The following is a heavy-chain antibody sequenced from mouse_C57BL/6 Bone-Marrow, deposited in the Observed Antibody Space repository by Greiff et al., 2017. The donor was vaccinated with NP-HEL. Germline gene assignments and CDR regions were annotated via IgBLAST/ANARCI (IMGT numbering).Heavy chain of an antibody. J-gene: IGHJ4*01. Sequence: EVQGVESGEGLVKPGGSLKLSCAASGFTFSSYAMSWVRQTPEKRLEWVAYISSGGDYIYYADTVKGRFTISRDNARNTLYLQMSSLKSEDTAMYYCTRDSGYGSSSYYAMDYWGQGTSVTVSS. CDR3: TRDSGYGSSSYYAMDY. CDR2: ISSGGDYI. CDR1: GFTFSSYA. D-gene: IGHD1-1*01. V-gene: IGHV5-9-1*02.